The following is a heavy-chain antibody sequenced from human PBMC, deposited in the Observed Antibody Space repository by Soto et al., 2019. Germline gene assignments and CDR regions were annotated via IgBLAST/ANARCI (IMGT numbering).Heavy chain of an antibody. Sequence: EVQLVESGGGLVQPGRSLRLSCAASGFTFDDYAMHWVRQAPGKGLEWVSGISWNSGSIGYADSVKGRFTISRDNAKNSLYLQMNSLRAEDTALYYCAKDIYGDYVAGAFDIWGQGTMVTVSS. D-gene: IGHD4-17*01. V-gene: IGHV3-9*01. CDR2: ISWNSGSI. CDR3: AKDIYGDYVAGAFDI. CDR1: GFTFDDYA. J-gene: IGHJ3*02.